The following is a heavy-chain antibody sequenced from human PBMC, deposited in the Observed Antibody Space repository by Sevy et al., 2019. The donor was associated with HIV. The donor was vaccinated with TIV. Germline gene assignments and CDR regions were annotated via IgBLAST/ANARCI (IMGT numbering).Heavy chain of an antibody. J-gene: IGHJ6*02. CDR2: ISYDGSNK. CDR3: AKGPHSTTSNPGEYYYYYGMDV. Sequence: GGSLRLSCAASGFTFSNYWMSWVRQAPGKGLEWVALISYDGSNKYYADSVKGRFTISRDNSKNTLYLQMSSLRAEDTAVYYCAKGPHSTTSNPGEYYYYYGMDVWGQGTTVTVSS. D-gene: IGHD2-2*01. CDR1: GFTFSNYW. V-gene: IGHV3-30*18.